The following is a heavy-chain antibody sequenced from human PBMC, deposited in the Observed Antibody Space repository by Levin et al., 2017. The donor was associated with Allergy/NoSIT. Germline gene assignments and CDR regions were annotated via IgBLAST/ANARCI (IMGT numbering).Heavy chain of an antibody. J-gene: IGHJ6*02. Sequence: SETLSLTCTVSGGSISSSSYYWGWLRQPPGKGPEWIGSIYYTGIAYYNPSLKSRVTISVDTSKNHFSLKLTSVTAADTAVYYCATIGAYYYGMDVWGQGTTVTVSS. CDR3: ATIGAYYYGMDV. CDR2: IYYTGIA. V-gene: IGHV4-39*02. D-gene: IGHD3-3*01. CDR1: GGSISSSSYY.